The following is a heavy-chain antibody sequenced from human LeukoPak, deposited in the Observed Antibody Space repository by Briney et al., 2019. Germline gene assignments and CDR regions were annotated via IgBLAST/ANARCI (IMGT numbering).Heavy chain of an antibody. V-gene: IGHV3-23*01. CDR1: GFTFSNYA. D-gene: IGHD3-16*02. CDR3: AKAPDSVWGSYRINYFDS. J-gene: IGHJ4*02. CDR2: ITGSGPTT. Sequence: GGSLRLSCLASGFTFSNYAMTWVRQAPGKGLEWVSAITGSGPTTYYAASVKGRFTISRDNTNNLVFLQMSSLRAEDTAVYYCAKAPDSVWGSYRINYFDSWGQGTLVSVS.